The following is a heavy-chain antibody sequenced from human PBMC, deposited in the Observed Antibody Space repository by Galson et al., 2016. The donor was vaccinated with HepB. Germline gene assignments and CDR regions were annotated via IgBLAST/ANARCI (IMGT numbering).Heavy chain of an antibody. CDR1: GFTVSSHY. V-gene: IGHV3-53*01. CDR2: IYSGGST. D-gene: IGHD3-10*01. CDR3: AREGGSGSYAFDI. Sequence: SLRLSCAASGFTVSSHYMSWVRQAPGKGLEWVSVIYSGGSTYYADSVKGQFTISRDNSKNTLYLQMNSLRAEDTAVYYCAREGGSGSYAFDIWGQGTMVTVSS. J-gene: IGHJ3*02.